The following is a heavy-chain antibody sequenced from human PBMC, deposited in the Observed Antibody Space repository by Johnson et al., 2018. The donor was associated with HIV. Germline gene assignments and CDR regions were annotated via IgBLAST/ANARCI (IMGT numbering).Heavy chain of an antibody. V-gene: IGHV3-20*04. J-gene: IGHJ3*02. CDR1: GFTFDDYY. Sequence: VQLVESGGSVVRPGGSLRLSCAASGFTFDDYYMSWVRQAPGKGLEWVAGINWGGGSTDYADSVRGRFTFSRDNAKNSLYLQMNSLRAEDTALYYCARDRIRWFRGIHDAFDIWGQGTMVTVSS. D-gene: IGHD3-10*01. CDR2: INWGGGST. CDR3: ARDRIRWFRGIHDAFDI.